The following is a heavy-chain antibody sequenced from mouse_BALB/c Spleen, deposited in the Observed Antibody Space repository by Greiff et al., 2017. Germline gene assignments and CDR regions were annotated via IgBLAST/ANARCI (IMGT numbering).Heavy chain of an antibody. CDR2: ISSGSSTI. CDR3: ARSGNYGSFYAMDY. J-gene: IGHJ4*01. D-gene: IGHD1-1*01. CDR1: GFTFSSFG. V-gene: IGHV5-17*02. Sequence: EVQVVESGGGLVQPGGSRKLSCAASGFTFSSFGMHWVRQAPEKGLEWVAYISSGSSTIYYADTVKGRFTISRDNPKNTLFLQMTSLRSEDTAMYYCARSGNYGSFYAMDYWGQGTSVTVSS.